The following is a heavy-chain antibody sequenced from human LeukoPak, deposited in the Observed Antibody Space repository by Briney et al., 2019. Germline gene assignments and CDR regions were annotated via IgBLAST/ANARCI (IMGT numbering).Heavy chain of an antibody. Sequence: GGSLRLSCAASGFTFSTYSMNWVRQAPGKGLEWVSSISTSGHSIYYADSLKGRFTISRDNAKNSLHLQMNSLRAEDTAVYYCGREGHSGSWDLDYWGQGTLVTVSS. CDR1: GFTFSTYS. CDR3: GREGHSGSWDLDY. V-gene: IGHV3-21*01. CDR2: ISTSGHSI. J-gene: IGHJ4*02. D-gene: IGHD1-26*01.